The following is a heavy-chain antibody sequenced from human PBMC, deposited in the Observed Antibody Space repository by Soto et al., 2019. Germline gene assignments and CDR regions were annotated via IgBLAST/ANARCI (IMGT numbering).Heavy chain of an antibody. CDR2: ISYDGGDK. J-gene: IGHJ4*02. D-gene: IGHD1-26*01. CDR3: AREVEALDS. Sequence: GGSLRLSCAASGFTFSSYAMHWVRQAPGKGLEWVAVISYDGGDKYYADSVRGRFTISRDNSKKMLDLLMNSLRAEDTAVYYCAREVEALDSWGQGTLVTVSS. V-gene: IGHV3-30-3*01. CDR1: GFTFSSYA.